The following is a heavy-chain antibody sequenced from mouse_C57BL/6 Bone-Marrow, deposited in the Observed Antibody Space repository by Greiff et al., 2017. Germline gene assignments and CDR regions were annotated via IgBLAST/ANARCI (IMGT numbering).Heavy chain of an antibody. V-gene: IGHV14-2*01. CDR3: TRSLIYYGTNY. D-gene: IGHD1-1*01. CDR2: IDPEDGET. CDR1: GFNFNDYY. Sequence: EVQLQQSGAELVKPGASVKLSCTASGFNFNDYYIHWVKQRPEQGLEWIGRIDPEDGETKYAPKFQDKATITAVTSSNTAYLQLSSLTSEDTAVYSCTRSLIYYGTNYWGQGTTLTVSS. J-gene: IGHJ2*01.